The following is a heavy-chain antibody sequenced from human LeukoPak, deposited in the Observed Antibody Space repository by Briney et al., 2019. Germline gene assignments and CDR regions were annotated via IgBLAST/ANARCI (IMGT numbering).Heavy chain of an antibody. Sequence: ASVKVSCKVSGYTLTELSMHWVRQAPGKGLEWMGGFDPEDGKTINAQKFQGRLTMTEDTSTDTAYMELSSLRSEDTAVYYCTTVRFEVDSSGYYHNYFDPWGQGTLVTVSS. D-gene: IGHD3-22*01. CDR1: GYTLTELS. V-gene: IGHV1-24*01. CDR2: FDPEDGKT. CDR3: TTVRFEVDSSGYYHNYFDP. J-gene: IGHJ5*02.